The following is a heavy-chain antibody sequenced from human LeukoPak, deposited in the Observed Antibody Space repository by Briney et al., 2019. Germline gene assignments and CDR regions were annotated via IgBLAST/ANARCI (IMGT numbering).Heavy chain of an antibody. CDR1: GGSFSGYY. Sequence: SETLSLTCAVYGGSFSGYYWSWIRQPPGRGLEWIGEINHSGSTNYNPSLKSRVTISVDTSKNQFSLKLSSVTAADTAVYYCARDMSTYGNFDYWGQGTLVTVSS. V-gene: IGHV4-34*01. CDR3: ARDMSTYGNFDY. J-gene: IGHJ4*02. D-gene: IGHD4-17*01. CDR2: INHSGST.